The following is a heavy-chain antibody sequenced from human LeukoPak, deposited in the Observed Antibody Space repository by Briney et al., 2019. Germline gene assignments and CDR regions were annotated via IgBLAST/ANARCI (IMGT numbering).Heavy chain of an antibody. D-gene: IGHD3-10*02. CDR2: ISSSGSTI. Sequence: GSLRLSCAASGFTFSNYAMSWVRQAPGKGLEWVSYISSSGSTIYYADSVKGRFTISRDNAKNSLYLQMNSLRAEDTAVYYCAELGITMIGGVWGKGTTVTISS. CDR3: AELGITMIGGV. J-gene: IGHJ6*04. CDR1: GFTFSNYA. V-gene: IGHV3-48*04.